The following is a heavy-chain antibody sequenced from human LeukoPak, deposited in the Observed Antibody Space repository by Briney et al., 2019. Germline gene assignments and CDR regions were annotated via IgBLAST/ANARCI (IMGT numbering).Heavy chain of an antibody. Sequence: AGGSLRLSCAASGFTFRSYAVHWVRQAPGKGLEWVAGISYDASNKNYADSVKRRFTISRDNSKNTLSLQMNSLRAEDTAVYYCARDPYDSSGYPMGYWGQGTLVTVSS. V-gene: IGHV3-30-3*01. CDR1: GFTFRSYA. CDR3: ARDPYDSSGYPMGY. J-gene: IGHJ4*02. D-gene: IGHD3-22*01. CDR2: ISYDASNK.